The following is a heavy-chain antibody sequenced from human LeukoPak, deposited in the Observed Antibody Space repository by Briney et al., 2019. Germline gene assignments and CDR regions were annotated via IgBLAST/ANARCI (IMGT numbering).Heavy chain of an antibody. Sequence: SETLSLTCTVSGGSISSSSYYWGWIRQPPGKGLEWIGSIYYSGSTYYNPSLKSRVTISVDTSKNQFSLKLSSVTAAVTAVYYCARISSGWYGAFDYWGQGTLVTVSS. CDR3: ARISSGWYGAFDY. J-gene: IGHJ4*02. D-gene: IGHD6-19*01. V-gene: IGHV4-39*01. CDR1: GGSISSSSYY. CDR2: IYYSGST.